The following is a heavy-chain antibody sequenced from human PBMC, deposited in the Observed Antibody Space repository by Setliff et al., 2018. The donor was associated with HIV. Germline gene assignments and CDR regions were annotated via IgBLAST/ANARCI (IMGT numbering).Heavy chain of an antibody. J-gene: IGHJ4*02. CDR2: MNTETGNP. CDR3: ARVGSYWSTFDY. Sequence: ASVKVSCKASGYTFTTYGISWVRQAPGQGPEWMGWMNTETGNPMYAQGFRGRLVFSLDTSVNTTYLQINNQKADDTAMYYCARVGSYWSTFDYWGQGALVTVSS. D-gene: IGHD2-8*02. V-gene: IGHV7-4-1*02. CDR1: GYTFTTYG.